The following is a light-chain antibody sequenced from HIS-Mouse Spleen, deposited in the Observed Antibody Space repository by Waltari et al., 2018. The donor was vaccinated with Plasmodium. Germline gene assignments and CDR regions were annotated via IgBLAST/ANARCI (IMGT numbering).Light chain of an antibody. J-gene: IGKJ2*01. CDR1: QSISSD. V-gene: IGKV1-39*01. Sequence: DIQMTQSPSSLSASVGDRVTITCRASQSISSDLNWYQQKPGKAPKILIHAASSLQSGVPSRFSCSGAGTDFTLTISSLQPEDFATYYCQQSYSTPPYTFGQGTKLEIK. CDR3: QQSYSTPPYT. CDR2: AAS.